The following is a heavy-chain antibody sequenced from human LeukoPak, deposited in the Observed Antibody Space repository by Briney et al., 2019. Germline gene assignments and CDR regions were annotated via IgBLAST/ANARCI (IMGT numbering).Heavy chain of an antibody. CDR2: ISYDGSNK. V-gene: IGHV3-30*14. Sequence: GRSLRLSCAASGFTFSSYAMHWVRQAPGKGLEWVAVISYDGSNKYYADSVKGRFTISRDNSKNTLYLQMNSLRAEDTAVYYCARDRPRLRIVETGSYYYGMDAWGQGTTVTVSS. CDR3: ARDRPRLRIVETGSYYYGMDA. CDR1: GFTFSSYA. J-gene: IGHJ6*02. D-gene: IGHD5-18*01.